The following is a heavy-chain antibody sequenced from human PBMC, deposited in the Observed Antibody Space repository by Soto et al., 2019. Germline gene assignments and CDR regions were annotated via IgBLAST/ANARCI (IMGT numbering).Heavy chain of an antibody. D-gene: IGHD3-16*01. V-gene: IGHV1-18*01. CDR2: ISAYNGNT. CDR1: GYTFTSYG. J-gene: IGHJ4*02. CDR3: ARDQTYYDYVWGSYPRYFDY. Sequence: QVQLVQSGAEVKKPGASVKVSCKASGYTFTSYGISWVRQAPGQGLEWMGWISAYNGNTNYAQKLQGRVTMTTDTSTSTAYMELRSLRSDDTAVYYCARDQTYYDYVWGSYPRYFDYWGQGTLVTVSS.